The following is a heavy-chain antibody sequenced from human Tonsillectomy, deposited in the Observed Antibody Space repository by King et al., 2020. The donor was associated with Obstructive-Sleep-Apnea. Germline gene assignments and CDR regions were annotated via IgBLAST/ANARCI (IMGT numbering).Heavy chain of an antibody. CDR3: ARTPPYSANDHSPVEEGYFFAMDV. J-gene: IGHJ6*02. CDR2: IYYSGST. D-gene: IGHD5-12*01. V-gene: IGHV4-31*03. Sequence: VQLQESGPGLVKPSQTLSLTCSVSGDSISSGGHYWSWIRQHPGKGLEWMGSIYYSGSTYYNPSLKSRVTISIDTSESQFSLKLSSLTAADTAVYYCARTPPYSANDHSPVEEGYFFAMDVWGQGTTVTVSS. CDR1: GDSISSGGHY.